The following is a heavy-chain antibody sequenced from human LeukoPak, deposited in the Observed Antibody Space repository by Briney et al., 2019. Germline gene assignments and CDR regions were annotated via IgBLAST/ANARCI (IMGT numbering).Heavy chain of an antibody. J-gene: IGHJ4*02. D-gene: IGHD1-26*01. Sequence: GGSLRLSCAASGFTFSKYGMHWVRQAPGKGLEWVAVIWYDGSDKYYADSVKGRFTISRDISKNTLYLQMNSLRAEDTAVYYCARDLVGAIAHGFDYWGQGTWSPSPQ. V-gene: IGHV3-33*01. CDR1: GFTFSKYG. CDR2: IWYDGSDK. CDR3: ARDLVGAIAHGFDY.